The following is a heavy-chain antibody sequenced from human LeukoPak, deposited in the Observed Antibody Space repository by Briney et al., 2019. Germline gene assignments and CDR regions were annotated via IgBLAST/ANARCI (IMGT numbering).Heavy chain of an antibody. Sequence: QAGGSLRLSCAASGFTFSSYGMHWVRQAPGKGLEWVAFIRYDGSNKYYADSVKGRFTISRDNSKNTLYLQMNSLRAEDTAVYYCAKDRVENAVTTRIPDYWGQGTLVTVSS. D-gene: IGHD4-17*01. CDR1: GFTFSSYG. J-gene: IGHJ4*02. V-gene: IGHV3-30*02. CDR2: IRYDGSNK. CDR3: AKDRVENAVTTRIPDY.